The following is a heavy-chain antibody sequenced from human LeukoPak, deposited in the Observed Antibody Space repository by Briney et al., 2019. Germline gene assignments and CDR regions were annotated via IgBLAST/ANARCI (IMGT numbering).Heavy chain of an antibody. Sequence: SETLSLTCTVSGGSISSGSYYWSWIRQPAGKGLEWIGRIYPSGSTNYNPSLKSRATMSVDTSKNQFSLKLSSVTAADTAVYYCARVHDGYNYAFDYWGQGTLVTVSS. J-gene: IGHJ4*02. V-gene: IGHV4-61*02. CDR2: IYPSGST. D-gene: IGHD5-24*01. CDR1: GGSISSGSYY. CDR3: ARVHDGYNYAFDY.